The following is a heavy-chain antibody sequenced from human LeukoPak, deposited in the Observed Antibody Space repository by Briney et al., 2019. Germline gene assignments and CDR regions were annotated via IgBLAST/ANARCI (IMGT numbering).Heavy chain of an antibody. J-gene: IGHJ4*02. V-gene: IGHV1-2*02. D-gene: IGHD4-11*01. CDR1: GYTFRGNY. CDR2: IDANNGDT. CDR3: ARDPSSVTLYFFDY. Sequence: ASVTVTCQASGYTFRGNYIHWLRQAPGQGLEWMGWIDANNGDTKSAQKFQGRVTMSRDTSISTAYMDLSSLSPDDAAVYYCARDPSSVTLYFFDYWGQGTLVTLSS.